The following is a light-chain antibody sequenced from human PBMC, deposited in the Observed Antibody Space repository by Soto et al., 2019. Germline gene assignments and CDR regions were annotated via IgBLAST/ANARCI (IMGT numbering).Light chain of an antibody. V-gene: IGKV3-11*01. CDR2: DAS. CDR3: QQYHIWPKWT. Sequence: EIVLTQSPATLSLSPGERATLSCRASQSVSSYLAWYQQKPGQAPRLLIYDASNRATGIPARFSGSGSGTDFTLTISSLQSEDYGVYFCQQYHIWPKWTFGQGTKVEI. J-gene: IGKJ1*01. CDR1: QSVSSY.